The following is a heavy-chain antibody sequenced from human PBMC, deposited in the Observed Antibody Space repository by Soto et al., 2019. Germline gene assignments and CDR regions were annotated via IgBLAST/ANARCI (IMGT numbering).Heavy chain of an antibody. Sequence: ASVEVSCKASVYTFTICYMQWVRQAPGQGLEWMGIINPSGGSTSYAQKFQGRVTMTRDTSTSTVYMELSSLRSEDTAVYYCARDGVTIFGVVIISHWFDPWGQGTLVTVSS. CDR1: VYTFTICY. CDR3: ARDGVTIFGVVIISHWFDP. J-gene: IGHJ5*02. CDR2: INPSGGST. D-gene: IGHD3-3*01. V-gene: IGHV1-46*01.